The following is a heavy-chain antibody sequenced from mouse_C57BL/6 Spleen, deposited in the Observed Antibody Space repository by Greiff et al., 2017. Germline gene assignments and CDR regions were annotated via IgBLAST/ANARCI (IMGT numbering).Heavy chain of an antibody. CDR1: GYTFTSYW. V-gene: IGHV1-7*01. D-gene: IGHD1-1*01. J-gene: IGHJ3*01. CDR2: INPSSGYT. Sequence: VQRVESGAELAKPGASVKLSCKASGYTFTSYWMHWVKQRPGQGLEWIGYINPSSGYTKYNQKFKDKATLTADKSSSTAYMQLSSLTYEDSAVYYCARDTTVVPSFAYWGQGTLVTVSA. CDR3: ARDTTVVPSFAY.